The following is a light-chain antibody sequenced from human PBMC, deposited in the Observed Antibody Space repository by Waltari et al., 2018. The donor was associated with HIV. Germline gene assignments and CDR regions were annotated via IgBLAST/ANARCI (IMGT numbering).Light chain of an antibody. CDR3: QSYDSSLSAPVV. J-gene: IGLJ2*01. Sequence: QSVLTQPPSVSGAPGQRVTISCTGSSSNLAEGYAVHWYQQLPGTAPKLLIYGNSNRPSGVPDRFSGSKSGTSASLAITGLQAEDEADYYCQSYDSSLSAPVVFGGGTKLTVL. CDR1: SSNLAEGYA. CDR2: GNS. V-gene: IGLV1-40*01.